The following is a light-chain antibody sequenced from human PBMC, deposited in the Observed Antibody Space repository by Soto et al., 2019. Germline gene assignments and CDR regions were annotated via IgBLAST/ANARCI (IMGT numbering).Light chain of an antibody. CDR1: SSDVGSYNR. Sequence: QSVLTQPPSVSGCPGQSVTISCTGTSSDVGSYNRVSWYQQPPGTAPKLMIYEVSNRPSGVPDRFSGSKSGNTASLTISGLQAEDEDDYYCSSYTTSSTYVFGPRTKVTVL. CDR2: EVS. CDR3: SSYTTSSTYV. V-gene: IGLV2-18*02. J-gene: IGLJ1*01.